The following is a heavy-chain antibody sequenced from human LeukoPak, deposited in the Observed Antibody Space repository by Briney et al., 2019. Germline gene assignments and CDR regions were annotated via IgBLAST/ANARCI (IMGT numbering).Heavy chain of an antibody. CDR3: ARDLAGVVPAALGD. V-gene: IGHV1-69*15. D-gene: IGHD2-2*01. CDR1: GGTFISYA. CDR2: IIPIFGTA. Sequence: SVKVSCKASGGTFISYATSWVRQAPGQGLEWMGRIIPIFGTANYAQKFQGRVTITPHESTSTDYLDLSTLRHQDTAVYYCARDLAGVVPAALGDWGQGTLVTVSS. J-gene: IGHJ4*01.